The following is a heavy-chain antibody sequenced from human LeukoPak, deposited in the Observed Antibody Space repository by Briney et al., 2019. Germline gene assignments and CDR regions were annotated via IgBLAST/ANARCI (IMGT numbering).Heavy chain of an antibody. CDR3: AREWGYYGSGSYPEADYYYGMDV. D-gene: IGHD3-10*01. J-gene: IGHJ6*02. V-gene: IGHV1-2*02. CDR1: GYTFTGYY. CDR2: INPNSGGT. Sequence: ASVKVSCKASGYTFTGYYMHWVRQAPGQGLEWMGWINPNSGGTNYAQKFQGRVTMTRDTSISTAYMALSRLRSDDTAVYYCAREWGYYGSGSYPEADYYYGMDVWGQGTTVTVSS.